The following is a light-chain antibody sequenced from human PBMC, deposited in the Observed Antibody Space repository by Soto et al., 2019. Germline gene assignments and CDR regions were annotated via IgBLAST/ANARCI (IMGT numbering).Light chain of an antibody. CDR3: QSYDSSRSAHNYV. Sequence: QSVLTQPPSVSGAPGQRVTISCTGSSSNIGAGYDVHWYQQLPGTAPKLLIYGNSNRPSGVPDRFSGSKSGTSASLAITGLQAEDEADYYCQSYDSSRSAHNYVFGTGTKVTVL. CDR2: GNS. V-gene: IGLV1-40*01. J-gene: IGLJ1*01. CDR1: SSNIGAGYD.